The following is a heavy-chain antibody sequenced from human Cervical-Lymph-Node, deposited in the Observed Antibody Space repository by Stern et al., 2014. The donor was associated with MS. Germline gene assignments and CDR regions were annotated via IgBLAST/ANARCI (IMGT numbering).Heavy chain of an antibody. Sequence: VQLVESGGGVVQAGRSLRLSCAASGFTFSSYGMHWVRQAPGKGLEWVGGIWYDGNNKYHADSVKGRFTISRDNSKNTLYLQMISLRAEDTAVYYCARDSGGNYVEDIDYWGQGTLVTVSS. D-gene: IGHD4-23*01. CDR2: IWYDGNNK. CDR3: ARDSGGNYVEDIDY. J-gene: IGHJ4*02. CDR1: GFTFSSYG. V-gene: IGHV3-33*01.